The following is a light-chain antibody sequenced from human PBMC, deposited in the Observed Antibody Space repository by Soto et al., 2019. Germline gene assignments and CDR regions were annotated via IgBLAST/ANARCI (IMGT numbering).Light chain of an antibody. Sequence: DIQMNQSTSSLSASVGDRGTISFRASQDIRNDLGWYQQKPGKAPQRLIYAASSLQRGVPSRFSGSGSGTEFTLTISSLQPDDFATYYCQQYSRHATFGQGTKVDIK. CDR3: QQYSRHAT. J-gene: IGKJ1*01. CDR2: AAS. V-gene: IGKV1-17*01. CDR1: QDIRND.